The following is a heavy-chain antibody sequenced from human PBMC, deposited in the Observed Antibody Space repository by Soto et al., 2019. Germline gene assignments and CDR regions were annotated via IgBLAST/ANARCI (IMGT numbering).Heavy chain of an antibody. D-gene: IGHD6-19*01. Sequence: QVQLVESGGGVVQPGRSLLLSCAASGFTFSIFGMHWVRQAPGKGLEWAAIIWYDGSNAYYADSVRGRFTISRDNSKNTVYLQMNSLRAEDTAVYYCARDKGSSTVVSGISQEGYFDSWGQGTLVTVSS. CDR2: IWYDGSNA. CDR1: GFTFSIFG. J-gene: IGHJ4*02. CDR3: ARDKGSSTVVSGISQEGYFDS. V-gene: IGHV3-33*01.